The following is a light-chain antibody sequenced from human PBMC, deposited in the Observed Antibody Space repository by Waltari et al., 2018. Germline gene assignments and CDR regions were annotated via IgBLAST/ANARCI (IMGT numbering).Light chain of an antibody. Sequence: DIQMPQSPSSLAAFVGDRVTISCRASQGIRNSVDWFQQKPGKAPKALMYGASTLHSGVPSRFSGSGFGTDFTLTISGLQPEDLATYYCLQYDSDPRTFGQGTKVEIK. CDR1: QGIRNS. V-gene: IGKV1-16*01. J-gene: IGKJ1*01. CDR3: LQYDSDPRT. CDR2: GAS.